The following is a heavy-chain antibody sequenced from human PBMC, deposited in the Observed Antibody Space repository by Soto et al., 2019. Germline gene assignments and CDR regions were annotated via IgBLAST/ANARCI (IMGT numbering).Heavy chain of an antibody. J-gene: IGHJ5*02. CDR3: AKRPGQQLRWFDP. CDR2: ISASGGNT. D-gene: IGHD6-13*01. CDR1: GFTFSSYA. V-gene: IGHV3-23*01. Sequence: GGSLRLSCATSGFTFSSYAMSWVRQSPGKGLEWVSSISASGGNTHYADSVKGRFTISRDNSKSTLYLQVDSLRAEDTAIYYCAKRPGQQLRWFDPWGQGTLVTVSS.